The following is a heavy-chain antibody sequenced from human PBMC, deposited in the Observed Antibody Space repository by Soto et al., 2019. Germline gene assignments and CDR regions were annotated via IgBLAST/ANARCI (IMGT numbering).Heavy chain of an antibody. CDR3: AKAYRSSLVPSRVNWFDP. D-gene: IGHD2-2*01. CDR2: ISDSGVTT. J-gene: IGHJ5*02. Sequence: EVQLLESGGGLVQPGGSLRLSCAASGFTFSSYAMSWVRQAPGRGLEWVSGISDSGVTTYYADSVKGRFTVSRDNSKNTLYLLMNSLRAEDAAVYYCAKAYRSSLVPSRVNWFDPWGQGTLVTVSS. V-gene: IGHV3-23*01. CDR1: GFTFSSYA.